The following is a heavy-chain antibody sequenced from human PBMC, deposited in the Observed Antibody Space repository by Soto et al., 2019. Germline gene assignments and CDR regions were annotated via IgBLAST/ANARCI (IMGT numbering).Heavy chain of an antibody. CDR2: ILNDGSNR. D-gene: IGHD3-10*01. CDR1: GFTFSNYG. Sequence: QVQLVESGGGVVQPGRSLRLSCAASGFTFSNYGMHWVRQAPGKGLEWGEVILNDGSNRYNADSVKDRFTISRDNSKNMLYLQMNSLRAEDTAVYYCARDDEYSGNGMDVWGQGTTVTVS. V-gene: IGHV3-33*01. CDR3: ARDDEYSGNGMDV. J-gene: IGHJ6*02.